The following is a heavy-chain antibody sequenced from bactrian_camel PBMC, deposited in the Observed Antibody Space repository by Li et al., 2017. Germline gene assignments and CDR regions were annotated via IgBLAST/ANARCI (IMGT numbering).Heavy chain of an antibody. CDR3: AAQTLRMGGPYRCDWRY. Sequence: HVQLVESGGGSVQAGGSLKLSCAASGYQFMSCGVGWFRQAPGKERELVASVSGNGTPNYAPSVKGRFTVSRDNGKNMLWLQMNDLNTDGTAVYYCAAQTLRMGGPYRCDWRYWGKGTQVTVS. V-gene: IGHV3S68*01. D-gene: IGHD1*01. CDR1: GYQFMSCG. CDR2: VSGNGTP. J-gene: IGHJ4*01.